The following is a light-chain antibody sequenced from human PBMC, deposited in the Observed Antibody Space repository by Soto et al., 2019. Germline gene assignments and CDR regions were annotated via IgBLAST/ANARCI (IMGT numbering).Light chain of an antibody. CDR2: VVT. CDR1: SSDVGGYNS. Sequence: QSALTQPASVSGSPGQSITISCTGTSSDVGGYNSVSWYQQHPGKAPKLMIYVVTNRPSGVSNRFSGSKSGNTASLTISGLQAEDEADYYCSSYTSSNTCVFGTGTKVTVL. CDR3: SSYTSSNTCV. J-gene: IGLJ1*01. V-gene: IGLV2-14*01.